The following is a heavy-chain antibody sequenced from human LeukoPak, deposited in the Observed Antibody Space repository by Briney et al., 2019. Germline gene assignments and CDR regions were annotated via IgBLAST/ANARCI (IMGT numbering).Heavy chain of an antibody. D-gene: IGHD4-17*01. CDR3: MTLYVDYAR. J-gene: IGHJ4*02. CDR1: GFTFSGAW. CDR2: IKSKNNGGTT. V-gene: IGHV3-15*01. Sequence: GGSLRLPCAASGFTFSGAWLSWVRQAPGKGLEWVGRIKSKNNGGTTDYAAPVNGRFSISRDDSKNTLYLQMSSLKTEDTGVYYCMTLYVDYARWGQGTLVTVSS.